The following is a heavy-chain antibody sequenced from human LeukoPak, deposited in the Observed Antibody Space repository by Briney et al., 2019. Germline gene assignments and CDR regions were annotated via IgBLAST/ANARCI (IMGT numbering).Heavy chain of an antibody. J-gene: IGHJ5*02. D-gene: IGHD2-8*01. Sequence: GGSLRLSCAASGFTFSSYAMSWVRQAPGKGLEWVSAISGSGGSTYYADSVKGRFTISRDNSKNTLYLQMNSLRAEDTAVYYCASRRGMVYANWFDPWGQGTLVTVSS. CDR2: ISGSGGST. CDR1: GFTFSSYA. V-gene: IGHV3-23*01. CDR3: ASRRGMVYANWFDP.